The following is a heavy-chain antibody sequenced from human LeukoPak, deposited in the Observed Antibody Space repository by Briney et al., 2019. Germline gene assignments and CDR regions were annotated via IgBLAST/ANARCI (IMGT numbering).Heavy chain of an antibody. CDR3: ARALVPDS. Sequence: GASVKVSCKAFGYRFNAYYMHWVRQAPGQGPEWMGWINPSSGGTNYAQKFQGRVTLTRDTSITTSYMELSRLTSDDTAMYYCARALVPDSWGQGTLVTVSS. D-gene: IGHD2-8*02. CDR2: INPSSGGT. J-gene: IGHJ4*02. V-gene: IGHV1-2*02. CDR1: GYRFNAYY.